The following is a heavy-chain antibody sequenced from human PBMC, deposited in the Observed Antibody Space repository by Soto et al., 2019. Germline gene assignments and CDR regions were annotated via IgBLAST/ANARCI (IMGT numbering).Heavy chain of an antibody. J-gene: IGHJ4*02. D-gene: IGHD3-10*01. V-gene: IGHV3-21*01. CDR1: GFTFSSYG. CDR2: ISSSGNYI. Sequence: GGSLRLSCAASGFTFSSYGMNWVRQAPGKGLEWVSSISSSGNYIYYADSVKGRFTISRDNAKNSLYLQMNSLRAEDTAVYYCANGYGSTIWGQGTLVTV. CDR3: ANGYGSTI.